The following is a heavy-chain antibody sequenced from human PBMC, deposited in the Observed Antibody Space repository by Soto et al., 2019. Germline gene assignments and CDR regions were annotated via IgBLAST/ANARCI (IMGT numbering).Heavy chain of an antibody. CDR3: ARDSVPTYGDYETMNFDY. CDR1: GGTFSSYA. V-gene: IGHV1-69*12. J-gene: IGHJ4*02. CDR2: IIPIFGTA. Sequence: QVQLVQSGAEVKKPGSSVKVSCKASGGTFSSYAISWVRQAPGQGLEWMGGIIPIFGTANYAQKFQGRITITADESTSTAYMELSSLRSEDTAVYYCARDSVPTYGDYETMNFDYWGQGTLVTVSS. D-gene: IGHD4-17*01.